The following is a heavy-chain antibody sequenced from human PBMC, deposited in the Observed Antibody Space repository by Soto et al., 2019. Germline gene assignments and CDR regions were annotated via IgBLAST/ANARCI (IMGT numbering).Heavy chain of an antibody. J-gene: IGHJ4*02. CDR1: GGSISSSSYY. CDR3: ARPEVTRDY. CDR2: IYYSGST. V-gene: IGHV4-39*01. D-gene: IGHD2-21*02. Sequence: SETLSLTCTVSGGSISSSSYYWGWIRQPPGKGLEWIGSIYYSGSTYYNPSLKSRVTISVDTSKNQFSLKLSSVTAADTAVYYCARPEVTRDYWGQGTLVTVSS.